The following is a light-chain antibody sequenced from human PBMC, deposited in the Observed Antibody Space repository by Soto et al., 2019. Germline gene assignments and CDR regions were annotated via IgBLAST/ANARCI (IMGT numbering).Light chain of an antibody. Sequence: EIVLTQSPGTLSFSPGERATLSCRASQTLRNNYLAWFQHKPGQAPRLLIYGVSSRATGIPDRFSGSGSGTDFTLTINRLEPEDFAVYFCQQYTDSPLTFGGGTKVEIK. CDR1: QTLRNNY. J-gene: IGKJ4*01. CDR3: QQYTDSPLT. V-gene: IGKV3-20*01. CDR2: GVS.